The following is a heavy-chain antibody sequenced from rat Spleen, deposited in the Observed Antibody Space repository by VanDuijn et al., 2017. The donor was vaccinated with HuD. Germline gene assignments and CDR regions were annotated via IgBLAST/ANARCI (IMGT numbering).Heavy chain of an antibody. CDR1: GFTFSNYY. D-gene: IGHD1-4*01. CDR2: ISTGGSNT. CDR3: ARHGPALAY. Sequence: EVQLVESGGGLVQPGRSLKLSCAASGFTFSNYYMAWVRQAPTKGLEWVASISTGGSNTYYRDSVKGRFTISRDDTKNTLYLQMDSLGSEDTATYYCARHGPALAYWGQGTLVTVSS. V-gene: IGHV5-25*01. J-gene: IGHJ3*01.